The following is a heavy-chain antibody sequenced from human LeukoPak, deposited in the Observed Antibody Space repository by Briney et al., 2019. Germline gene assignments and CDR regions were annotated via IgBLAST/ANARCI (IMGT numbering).Heavy chain of an antibody. CDR1: GFTFSSYT. V-gene: IGHV3-23*01. J-gene: IGHJ4*02. CDR2: IGGSDGGAT. CDR3: AKQPTRGFYYFDY. Sequence: GGSLRLSCVASGFTFSSYTMSWVRQTPGKGLEWVSTIGGSDGGATNYAASVKGRFTPSRDNSKNTLYLQMNSLRGEDTAVYYCAKQPTRGFYYFDYRGQGTLVTVSS. D-gene: IGHD2-2*01.